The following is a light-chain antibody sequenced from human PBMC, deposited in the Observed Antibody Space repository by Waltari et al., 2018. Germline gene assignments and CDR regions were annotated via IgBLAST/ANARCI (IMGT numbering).Light chain of an antibody. Sequence: PPSVSAAPGQRVTISCSGSNSNIGNNYVSWYQQLPGTAPKLLIYDNNKRPSGSPDRISGSKSGTSATLGITGLQTGDEADYYCATWDSSLSAGVFGGGT. CDR2: DNN. CDR1: NSNIGNNY. V-gene: IGLV1-51*01. CDR3: ATWDSSLSAGV. J-gene: IGLJ3*02.